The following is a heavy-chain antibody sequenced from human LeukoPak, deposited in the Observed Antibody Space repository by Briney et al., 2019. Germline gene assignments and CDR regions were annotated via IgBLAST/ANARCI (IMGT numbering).Heavy chain of an antibody. CDR3: SRGEVDGPDFDY. V-gene: IGHV1-2*02. D-gene: IGHD1-26*01. Sequence: GASVKVSCRASGYTFTDYYIHWMRQAPGQGLEWMGWINPNSVTNYAQKFQGRVTMTRDTSISTAYMELSRLTSDDMAVYYCSRGEVDGPDFDYWGQGTLVTVSS. CDR2: INPNSVT. J-gene: IGHJ4*02. CDR1: GYTFTDYY.